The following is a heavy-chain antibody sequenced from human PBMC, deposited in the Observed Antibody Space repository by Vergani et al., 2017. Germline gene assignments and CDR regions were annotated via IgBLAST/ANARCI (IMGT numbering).Heavy chain of an antibody. J-gene: IGHJ2*01. V-gene: IGHV3-73*01. D-gene: IGHD2-8*02. CDR2: IRSKANSYAT. CDR3: AGGNLYFDL. Sequence: EVQLVESGGGLVQPGGSLKLSCAASGFTFSGSAMHWVRQASGKGLAWVGRIRSKANSYATAYAASVKGRFTISRDDSKNTAYLQMNSLKTEDTAVYYCAGGNLYFDLWGRGTLVTVSS. CDR1: GFTFSGSA.